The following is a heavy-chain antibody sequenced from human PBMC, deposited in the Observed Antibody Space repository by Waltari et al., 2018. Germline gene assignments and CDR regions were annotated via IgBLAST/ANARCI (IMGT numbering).Heavy chain of an antibody. CDR1: GGSISSEGFY. J-gene: IGHJ6*02. CDR2: IANSGT. Sequence: QVQLQESGPGLVKSSQTLSLTCSVSGGSISSEGFYWSWIRQHPGKGLEWTGYIANSGTYYTPSLKSRVTISRDTSKNQIFLKLSSVTAADTAVYYCARSGYRYGWGYYYGMDVWGQGTTVTVSS. V-gene: IGHV4-31*03. D-gene: IGHD5-18*01. CDR3: ARSGYRYGWGYYYGMDV.